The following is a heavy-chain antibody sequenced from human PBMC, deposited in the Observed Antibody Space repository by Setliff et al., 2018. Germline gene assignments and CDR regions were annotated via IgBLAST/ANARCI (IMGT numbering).Heavy chain of an antibody. D-gene: IGHD3-3*01. J-gene: IGHJ6*02. V-gene: IGHV1-2*02. CDR1: GYTFTGYY. Sequence: GASVKVSCKASGYTFTGYYMHWVRQAPGQGLEWMGWISAYNGNTNYAQKFQGRVTMTRDTSISTAYMELSSLRSEDTAVYYCARGRERDYNFWSGYYTYYYYGMDAWGQGTTVTVSS. CDR3: ARGRERDYNFWSGYYTYYYYGMDA. CDR2: ISAYNGNT.